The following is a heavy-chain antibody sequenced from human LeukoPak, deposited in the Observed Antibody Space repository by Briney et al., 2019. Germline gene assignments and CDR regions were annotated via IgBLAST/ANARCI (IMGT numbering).Heavy chain of an antibody. CDR2: INPSGGST. CDR3: ARGGVGATTYVWFDP. D-gene: IGHD1-26*01. Sequence: ASVKASCKAPGYTFTGYYIHWVRQAPGQGLECMGIINPSGGSTSYAQKFQGRVTMTRDMSTSTVYMELSSLRSEDTAVYYCARGGVGATTYVWFDPWGQGTLVTVSS. CDR1: GYTFTGYY. J-gene: IGHJ5*02. V-gene: IGHV1-46*01.